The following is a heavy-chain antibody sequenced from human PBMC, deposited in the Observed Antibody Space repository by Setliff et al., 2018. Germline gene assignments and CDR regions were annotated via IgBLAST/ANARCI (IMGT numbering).Heavy chain of an antibody. J-gene: IGHJ4*02. CDR1: GFTFSDYS. Sequence: GSLRLSCAASGFTFSDYSMNWVRQAPGKGLEWVSTISSSNKYIYYAGSVKGRFIISRDNAKNSLHLQMDSLRAEDAAVYYCARGVVAADGLYYFDHWGQGTLVTVSS. V-gene: IGHV3-21*01. CDR3: ARGVVAADGLYYFDH. CDR2: ISSSNKYI. D-gene: IGHD6-13*01.